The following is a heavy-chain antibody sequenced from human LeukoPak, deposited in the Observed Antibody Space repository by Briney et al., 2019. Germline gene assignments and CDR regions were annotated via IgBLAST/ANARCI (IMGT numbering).Heavy chain of an antibody. CDR1: GGSISSSSYY. V-gene: IGHV4-39*01. CDR2: IYYSGST. J-gene: IGHJ4*02. CDR3: ARQLGYYDFWSGYYTGNYFDY. Sequence: SETLSLTCTVSGGSISSSSYYWGWIRQPPGKGLEWIGSIYYSGSTYYNPSLKSRVTISVDTSKTQFSLKLSSVPAADTAVYYCARQLGYYDFWSGYYTGNYFDYWGQGTLVTVSS. D-gene: IGHD3-3*01.